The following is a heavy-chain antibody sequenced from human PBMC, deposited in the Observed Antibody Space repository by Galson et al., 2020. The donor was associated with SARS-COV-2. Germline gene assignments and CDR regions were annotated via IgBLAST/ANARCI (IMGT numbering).Heavy chain of an antibody. V-gene: IGHV3-9*01. CDR3: AKARLPGDVGGSEYGMDV. CDR1: GLTFAASA. CDR2: VRCDSGSI. D-gene: IGHD3-10*01. J-gene: IGHJ6*01. Sequence: GGSLRLPCTVSGLTFAASAIDWASHRQGEGLEVESGVRCDSGSIGNEDSVKGRCTTSRDNAKNSLYLQMNRLRAEDTSLYYCAKARLPGDVGGSEYGMDVWGQGTAATVSS.